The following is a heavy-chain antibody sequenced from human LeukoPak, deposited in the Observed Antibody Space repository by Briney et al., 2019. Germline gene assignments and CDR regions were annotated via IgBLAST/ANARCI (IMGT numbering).Heavy chain of an antibody. J-gene: IGHJ6*02. CDR1: GFTFSSYA. CDR3: AKGDSGYDLGYYGMDV. Sequence: GGSLRLSCAASGFTFSSYAMSWVRQAPGKGLEWVSAISGSGGSTYYADSVKGRFTISRDNSKNTLYLQMNSLRAEDTAVYYCAKGDSGYDLGYYGMDVWGQGTTVTVSS. CDR2: ISGSGGST. V-gene: IGHV3-23*01. D-gene: IGHD5-12*01.